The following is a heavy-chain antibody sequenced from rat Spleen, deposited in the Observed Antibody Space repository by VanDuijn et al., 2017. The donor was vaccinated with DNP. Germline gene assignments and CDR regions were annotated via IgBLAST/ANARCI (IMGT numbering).Heavy chain of an antibody. CDR3: ARMYYGYSDY. CDR2: ISTSGGST. V-gene: IGHV5-25*01. D-gene: IGHD1-9*01. J-gene: IGHJ2*01. CDR1: GFTFSNYD. Sequence: EVQLVESGGGLVQPGRFLKLSCAASGFTFSNYDMAWVRQAPTKGLEWVASISTSGGSTYYRDSVKGRFTVSRDNAKITLYLQMDSLRSEDTATYYCARMYYGYSDYWGHGVMVTVSS.